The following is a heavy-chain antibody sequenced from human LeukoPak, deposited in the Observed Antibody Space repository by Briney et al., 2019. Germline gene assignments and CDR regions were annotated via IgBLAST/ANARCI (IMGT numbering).Heavy chain of an antibody. CDR3: ARSYCSSTSCPLDYYYYGMDV. V-gene: IGHV1-69*01. J-gene: IGHJ6*04. CDR2: IIPIFGTA. CDR1: GGTFSSYA. Sequence: GASVKVSCKASGGTFSSYAISWVRQAPGQGLEWMGGIIPIFGTANYAQKFQGRVTITADESTSTAYMELSSLRSEDTAVYYCARSYCSSTSCPLDYYYYGMDVWGKGTTVTVSP. D-gene: IGHD2-2*01.